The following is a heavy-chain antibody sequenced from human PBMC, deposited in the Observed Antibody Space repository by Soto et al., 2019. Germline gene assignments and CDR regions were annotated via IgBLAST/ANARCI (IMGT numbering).Heavy chain of an antibody. V-gene: IGHV3-23*01. J-gene: IGHJ4*02. CDR3: AKDSKKRGNYDYIWGSYRSPYYFDY. Sequence: GGSLRLSCAASGFTFSSYAMSWVRQAPGKGLEWVSAISGSGGSTYYADSVKGGFTISRDNSKRTMYLQMNSLRAEDTAVYYCAKDSKKRGNYDYIWGSYRSPYYFDYWGQGTLVTVSS. D-gene: IGHD3-16*02. CDR2: ISGSGGST. CDR1: GFTFSSYA.